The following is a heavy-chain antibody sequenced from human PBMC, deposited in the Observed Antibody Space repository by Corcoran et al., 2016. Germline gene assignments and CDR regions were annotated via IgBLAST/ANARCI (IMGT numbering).Heavy chain of an antibody. CDR1: GGSISSSSYY. V-gene: IGHV4-39*01. J-gene: IGHJ6*02. CDR2: IYYSGST. CDR3: ARTRAGMDV. Sequence: QLQLQESGPGLVKPSETLSLTCTVAGGSISSSSYYWGWIRQPPGKGLEWIGIIYYSGSTYYNPSLKSRVTISVDTSKNQFSLKLSYVTAADTAVYYCARTRAGMDVWGQGTTVTGSS.